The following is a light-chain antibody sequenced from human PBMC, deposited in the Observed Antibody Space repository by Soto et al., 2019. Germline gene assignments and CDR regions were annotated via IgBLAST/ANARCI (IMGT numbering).Light chain of an antibody. CDR1: QTMSTY. CDR2: ATS. V-gene: IGKV1-39*01. J-gene: IGKJ2*01. CDR3: QQGYSTPLT. Sequence: DIHMTQSPSSLSASVGDRGTITCRASQTMSTYLHWYQQKPGKSPNLLIYATSSLPRGVPSRFSGSGSGTDFTLTISSLQPEDFAIYYCQQGYSTPLTFGQGTKLEIK.